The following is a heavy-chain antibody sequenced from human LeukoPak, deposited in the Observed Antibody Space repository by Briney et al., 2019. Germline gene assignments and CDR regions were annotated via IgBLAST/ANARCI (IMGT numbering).Heavy chain of an antibody. V-gene: IGHV4-34*01. Sequence: PSETLSLTCPVYGGSSSGYYWSWIRQPPGKGLEWLGEINHSGSTNYNPSLPSRVPMSVNTAKNQYSLKLSYVTAADTAVYYCARYVWGSYPTFEDYWGQGTLVTVSS. D-gene: IGHD3-16*01. J-gene: IGHJ4*02. CDR2: INHSGST. CDR1: GGSSSGYY. CDR3: ARYVWGSYPTFEDY.